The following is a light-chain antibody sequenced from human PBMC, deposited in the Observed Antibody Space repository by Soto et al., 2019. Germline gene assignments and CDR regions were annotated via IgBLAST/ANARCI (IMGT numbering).Light chain of an antibody. CDR2: EGS. CDR3: CSYAGSSTLV. Sequence: QSALTQPASVSGSPGQSITISCTGTSSDVGSYNLVSWYQQHPGKAPKLMIYEGSKRPSGVSHRFSGSKSGITASLTISGLQAEDEADYYCCSYAGSSTLVFGGGTKLTVL. V-gene: IGLV2-23*01. CDR1: SSDVGSYNL. J-gene: IGLJ2*01.